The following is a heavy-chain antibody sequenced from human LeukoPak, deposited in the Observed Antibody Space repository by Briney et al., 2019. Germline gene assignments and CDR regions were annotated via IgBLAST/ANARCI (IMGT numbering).Heavy chain of an antibody. CDR2: IWYDGSNK. V-gene: IGHV3-33*08. CDR3: ARGHVRGYSYGFGY. Sequence: GRSLRLSCAASGSMFRSYGMHWVRQAPGKGLEWVAVIWYDGSNKYYTDSVKGRFTISRDNSNNTLYLQMNSLRVEDTAVYYCARGHVRGYSYGFGYWGQGSLVTVSS. J-gene: IGHJ4*02. CDR1: GSMFRSYG. D-gene: IGHD5-18*01.